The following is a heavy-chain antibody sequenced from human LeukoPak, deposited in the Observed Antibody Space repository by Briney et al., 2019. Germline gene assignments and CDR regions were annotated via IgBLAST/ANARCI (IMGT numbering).Heavy chain of an antibody. J-gene: IGHJ4*02. CDR1: GGSISSGDYY. CDR2: IYYSGST. D-gene: IGHD5-24*01. CDR3: ARGRWLPSDYFDY. Sequence: SETLSLTCTVSGGSISSGDYYWSWIRQPPGKGLEWIGYIYYSGSTYYNPSLKSRVTISVDTSKNQFSLKLSSVTAADTAVYYCARGRWLPSDYFDYWGQGTLVTVSS. V-gene: IGHV4-30-4*02.